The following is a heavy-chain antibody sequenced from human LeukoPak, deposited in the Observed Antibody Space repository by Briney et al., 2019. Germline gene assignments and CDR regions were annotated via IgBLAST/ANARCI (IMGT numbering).Heavy chain of an antibody. D-gene: IGHD3-3*01. CDR1: GFTFNNYA. CDR3: AKSVAIYFYYGLDV. J-gene: IGHJ6*02. CDR2: TAGSGISK. V-gene: IGHV3-23*01. Sequence: PGGSLRLSCVASGFTFNNYAMSWVRQAPGRGLEWASSTAGSGISKDYADSVKGRFTTSRDNSKNTLFLQMDSLRAEDTAPYYCAKSVAIYFYYGLDVWGQGTTVTVSS.